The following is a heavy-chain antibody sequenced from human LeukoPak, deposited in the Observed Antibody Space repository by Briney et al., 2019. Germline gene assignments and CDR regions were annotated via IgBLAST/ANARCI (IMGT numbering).Heavy chain of an antibody. V-gene: IGHV4-4*07. J-gene: IGHJ4*02. CDR3: ARGYSSPSYYYFDY. Sequence: SETLPLTCSVSGGSITSYYWSWIRQPAGKGLEWIGRIYTSGSTNYNPSLKSRVTMSIDTSQNQFSLKLSSVTAANTAVYHCARGYSSPSYYYFDYWGQGTLVTVSS. CDR2: IYTSGST. D-gene: IGHD6-6*01. CDR1: GGSITSYY.